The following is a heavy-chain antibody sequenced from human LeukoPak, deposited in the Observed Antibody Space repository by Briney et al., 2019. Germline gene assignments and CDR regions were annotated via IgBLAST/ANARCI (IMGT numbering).Heavy chain of an antibody. CDR3: ARGSGTAVNCLVDD. V-gene: IGHV3-74*01. Sequence: QPGGSLRLSCAASGFTFSRYWMHWVRQAPGKGLVWVSHISSDGSSTNYADSVKGRFTISRDNAKNTLYLQMNSLRAEDTAVYYCARGSGTAVNCLVDDWGQGTLVTVSS. CDR2: ISSDGSST. D-gene: IGHD4-23*01. CDR1: GFTFSRYW. J-gene: IGHJ4*02.